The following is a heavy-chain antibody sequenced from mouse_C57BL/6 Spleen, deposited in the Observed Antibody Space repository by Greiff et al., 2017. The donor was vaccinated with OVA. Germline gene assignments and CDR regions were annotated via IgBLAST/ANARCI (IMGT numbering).Heavy chain of an antibody. CDR1: GFTFTAYY. CDR2: IRNKANGYTT. J-gene: IGHJ1*03. D-gene: IGHD1-1*01. Sequence: EVQRVESGGGLVQPGGSLSLSCAASGFTFTAYYMSWVRQPPGKALEWLGFIRNKANGYTTEYSASVKGRFTISRDNSQSILYLQMNALRAEDSATYYCARYKGDYYGSSYAGYFDVWGTGTTVTVSS. CDR3: ARYKGDYYGSSYAGYFDV. V-gene: IGHV7-3*01.